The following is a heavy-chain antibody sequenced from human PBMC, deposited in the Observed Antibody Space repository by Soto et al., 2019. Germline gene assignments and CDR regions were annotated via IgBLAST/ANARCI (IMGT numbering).Heavy chain of an antibody. CDR3: ARTGRRGYSYAFGAEYVQH. CDR1: GGPLTGCY. Sequence: ATRRVTWAVYGGPLTGCYWSWSRQPPGKGLGWIGECNHSGSTNYNPSLKSQVTISVDTSKNQFSLELSSVTAADTAVYYCARTGRRGYSYAFGAEYVQHWAQGTLVSVS. J-gene: IGHJ1*01. CDR2: CNHSGST. V-gene: IGHV4-34*01. D-gene: IGHD5-18*01.